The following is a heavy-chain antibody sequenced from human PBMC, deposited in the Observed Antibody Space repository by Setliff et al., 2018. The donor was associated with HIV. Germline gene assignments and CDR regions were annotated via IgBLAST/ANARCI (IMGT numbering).Heavy chain of an antibody. CDR3: TKDVTPVAGGFDS. J-gene: IGHJ4*02. Sequence: GGSLRLSCTASGFTFGDYAKHWVRQGPGKGLEWVSGISWNSGIIGYADSVKGRFTISRDSAKNSVFLQMNSLRVEDMALYYCTKDVTPVAGGFDSWGQGTLVTVSS. CDR1: GFTFGDYA. CDR2: ISWNSGII. V-gene: IGHV3-9*03. D-gene: IGHD4-4*01.